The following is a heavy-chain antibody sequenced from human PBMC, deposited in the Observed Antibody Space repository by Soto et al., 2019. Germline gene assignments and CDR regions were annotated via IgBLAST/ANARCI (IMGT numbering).Heavy chain of an antibody. J-gene: IGHJ5*02. CDR3: TRDVYGDNCWFDP. D-gene: IGHD4-17*01. Sequence: GGSLRLSCTASGFTFGDYAMSWFRQAPGKGLEWVGFIRSKAYGGTTEYAASVKGRFTISRDDSKSIAYLQMNSLKTEDTAVYYCTRDVYGDNCWFDPWGQGTLVTVSS. V-gene: IGHV3-49*03. CDR1: GFTFGDYA. CDR2: IRSKAYGGTT.